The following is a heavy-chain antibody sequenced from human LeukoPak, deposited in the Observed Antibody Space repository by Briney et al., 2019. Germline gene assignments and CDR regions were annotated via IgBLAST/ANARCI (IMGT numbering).Heavy chain of an antibody. CDR1: GFTFSSYG. Sequence: PGGSLRLSCAASGFTFSSYGMHWVRQAPGKGLEWVAFIRYDGSNKYYADSVKGRFTISRDNSKNTLYLQMNSLRAEDTAVYYCARDPDYDILTGYYESFDYWGQGTLVTVSS. D-gene: IGHD3-9*01. J-gene: IGHJ4*02. CDR2: IRYDGSNK. CDR3: ARDPDYDILTGYYESFDY. V-gene: IGHV3-30*02.